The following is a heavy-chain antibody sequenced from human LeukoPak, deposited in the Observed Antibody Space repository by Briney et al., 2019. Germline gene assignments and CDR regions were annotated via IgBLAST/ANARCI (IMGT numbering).Heavy chain of an antibody. CDR1: GASISSYY. J-gene: IGHJ5*02. Sequence: PSETLSLTCTVSGASISSYYWTWIRQPPGQGLEWIGYMSYRGSTNYRTTNYNPSLRSRVTISEDTSQKRFSLELRSVTAADTAVYYCARGIADRYNWFDPWGQGILVTVSS. D-gene: IGHD6-13*01. CDR2: MSYRGSTNYRTT. CDR3: ARGIADRYNWFDP. V-gene: IGHV4-59*08.